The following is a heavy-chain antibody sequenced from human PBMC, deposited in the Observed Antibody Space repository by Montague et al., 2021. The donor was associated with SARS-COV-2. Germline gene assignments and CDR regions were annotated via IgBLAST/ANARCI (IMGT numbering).Heavy chain of an antibody. CDR1: GGPISGSSDY. J-gene: IGHJ5*02. Sequence: SETLSLTCTVTGGPISGSSDYWGWIRQSPGKGLEWIASVDYSGNTYYSPSLKSRLTISVDTSKNQFSLKLNSVTAADTALYYCARREYSYGWGAWGQGTLVTVSS. V-gene: IGHV4-39*01. CDR3: ARREYSYGWGA. CDR2: VDYSGNT. D-gene: IGHD5-18*01.